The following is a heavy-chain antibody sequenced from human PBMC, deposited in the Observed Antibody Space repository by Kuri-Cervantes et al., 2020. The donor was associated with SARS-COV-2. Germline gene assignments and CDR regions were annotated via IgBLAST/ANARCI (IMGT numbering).Heavy chain of an antibody. Sequence: GESLKISCVASGFTFSNYAIHWVRQAPGKGPEWVAVIWYDGKNEYYAGSVKGRFTISRDNSRNTVLLQMNILRAEDTAIYYCARGAANYYMDVWGTGTTVTVSS. CDR1: GFTFSNYA. CDR2: IWYDGKNE. D-gene: IGHD3-16*01. J-gene: IGHJ6*03. CDR3: ARGAANYYMDV. V-gene: IGHV3-33*08.